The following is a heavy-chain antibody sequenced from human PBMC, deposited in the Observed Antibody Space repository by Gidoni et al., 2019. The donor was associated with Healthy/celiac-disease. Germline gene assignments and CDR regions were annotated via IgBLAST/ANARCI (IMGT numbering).Heavy chain of an antibody. CDR2: IYYSGST. V-gene: IGHV4-61*01. D-gene: IGHD1-26*01. CDR1: GGSVSSGSYS. Sequence: QVQLQESGPGLVKPSETLSLPCTVSGGSVSSGSYSWSWIRQPPGKGLEWIGYIYYSGSTNYNPSLKSRVTISVDTSKNQFSLKLSSVTAADTAVYYCAREGRSPVGATQYWGQGTLVTVSS. CDR3: AREGRSPVGATQY. J-gene: IGHJ4*02.